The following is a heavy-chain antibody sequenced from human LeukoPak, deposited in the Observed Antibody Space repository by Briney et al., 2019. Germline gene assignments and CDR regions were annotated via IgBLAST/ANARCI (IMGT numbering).Heavy chain of an antibody. Sequence: SSETLSLTCTVSGGSLSSYYWSWIRQPPGKGLEWIGYIYYSGSTNYNPSLKSRVTISLDTSKNQFSLNLISVTAADTAVYFCARLGTATPIGSDCWGQGTLVTVSP. J-gene: IGHJ4*02. V-gene: IGHV4-59*08. CDR1: GGSLSSYY. CDR3: ARLGTATPIGSDC. CDR2: IYYSGST. D-gene: IGHD2-15*01.